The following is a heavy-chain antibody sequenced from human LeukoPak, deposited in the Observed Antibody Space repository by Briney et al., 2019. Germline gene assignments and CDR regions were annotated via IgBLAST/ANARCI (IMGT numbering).Heavy chain of an antibody. CDR2: TCTAGDT. CDR3: ARAVAGLDY. CDR1: GFTFSSYD. Sequence: GGSLRLSCAASGFTFSSYDMHWGRDAPGKGLEWVSATCTAGDTYYPGAVKGRFTITRENAKNSLYLQMNSLSAGDTAVYYCARAVAGLDYWGQGTLVTVSS. V-gene: IGHV3-13*01. D-gene: IGHD6-19*01. J-gene: IGHJ4*02.